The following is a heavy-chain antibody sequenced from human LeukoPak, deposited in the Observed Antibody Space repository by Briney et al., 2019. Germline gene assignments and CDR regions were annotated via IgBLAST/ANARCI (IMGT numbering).Heavy chain of an antibody. Sequence: KASETLSLTCTVSGASVSSGSYYWSWIRQPPGKGLEWIGYIYYSGSTNYNPSLKSRVTISVDTSKNQFSLKLSSVTAADTAVYYCARDQGYDSSGYYLYYFDYWGQGTLVTVSS. D-gene: IGHD3-22*01. J-gene: IGHJ4*02. CDR1: GASVSSGSYY. CDR2: IYYSGST. CDR3: ARDQGYDSSGYYLYYFDY. V-gene: IGHV4-61*01.